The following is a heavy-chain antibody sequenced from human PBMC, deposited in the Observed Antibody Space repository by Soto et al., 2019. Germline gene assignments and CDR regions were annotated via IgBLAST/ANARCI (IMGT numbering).Heavy chain of an antibody. J-gene: IGHJ6*02. Sequence: SVKVSCKASGGTFSSYAISWVRQAPGQGLEWMGGIIPIFGTANYAQKFQGRVTITADESTSTAYMELSSLRSEDTAVYYCASYYTQIAAPRYYYCGMDVWGQGTMVIVSS. V-gene: IGHV1-69*13. CDR2: IIPIFGTA. CDR3: ASYYTQIAAPRYYYCGMDV. D-gene: IGHD6-6*01. CDR1: GGTFSSYA.